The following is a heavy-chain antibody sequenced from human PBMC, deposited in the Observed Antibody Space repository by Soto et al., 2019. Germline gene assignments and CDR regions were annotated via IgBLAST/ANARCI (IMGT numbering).Heavy chain of an antibody. J-gene: IGHJ4*02. CDR1: GFTFSSYA. CDR3: AKDTPDNSVVVTAIIPFYY. CDR2: ISGSGGST. Sequence: EVQLLESGGGLVQPGGSLRLSCAASGFTFSSYAMSWVRQAPGKGLEWVSAISGSGGSTYYADSVKGRFTISRDNSKNKLYLQMNSLRAEDTAVYYCAKDTPDNSVVVTAIIPFYYWGQGTLVTVSS. D-gene: IGHD2-21*02. V-gene: IGHV3-23*01.